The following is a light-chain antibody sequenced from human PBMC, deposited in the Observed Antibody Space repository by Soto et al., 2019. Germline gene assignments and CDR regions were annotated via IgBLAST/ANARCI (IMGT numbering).Light chain of an antibody. J-gene: IGLJ1*01. CDR3: GSYTSSSNYV. Sequence: QSVLTQPPSVSGAPGQRVTISCTGSSSNIGAGYDVHWYQQLPGTAPKLLIYGNSNRPSGVPDRFSGSKSGTSASLAITGLQAEDEADYYCGSYTSSSNYVFGTGTKVTVL. CDR1: SSNIGAGYD. V-gene: IGLV1-40*01. CDR2: GNS.